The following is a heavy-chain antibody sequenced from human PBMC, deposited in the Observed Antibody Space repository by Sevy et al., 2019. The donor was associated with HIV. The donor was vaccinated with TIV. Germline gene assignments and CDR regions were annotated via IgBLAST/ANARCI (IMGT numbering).Heavy chain of an antibody. V-gene: IGHV3-9*01. CDR2: ISWNSGSI. CDR1: GFTFDDYA. Sequence: GGSLRLSCAASGFTFDDYAMDWVRQAPGKGLEWVSGISWNSGSIGYADSVKGRFTISRDNAKNSLYLQMNSLRAEDTALYYCAKDIGQQRLANTLDYYGMDVWGQGTTVTVSS. CDR3: AKDIGQQRLANTLDYYGMDV. D-gene: IGHD6-25*01. J-gene: IGHJ6*02.